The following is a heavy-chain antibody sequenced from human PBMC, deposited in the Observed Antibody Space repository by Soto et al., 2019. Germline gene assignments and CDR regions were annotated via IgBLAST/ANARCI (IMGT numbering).Heavy chain of an antibody. Sequence: QVQLQESGPGLMKPSETLSLTCTVSGASISNFYWSWIRQPPGKGLEWLGYFYYSGSTIYNPSFGGRITILIDTSENQFSLRLNSVTAADAAIYYCARHLGLAAAGTFDYWSPGTLVTVSS. V-gene: IGHV4-59*08. J-gene: IGHJ4*02. D-gene: IGHD6-13*01. CDR1: GASISNFY. CDR3: ARHLGLAAAGTFDY. CDR2: FYYSGST.